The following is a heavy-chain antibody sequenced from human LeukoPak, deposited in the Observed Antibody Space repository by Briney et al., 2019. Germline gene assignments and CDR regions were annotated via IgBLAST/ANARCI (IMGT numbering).Heavy chain of an antibody. CDR3: ARARAGLDY. V-gene: IGHV4-39*07. CDR2: IYYSGGT. CDR1: GGSISSSSYY. J-gene: IGHJ4*02. Sequence: SETLSLTCTVYGGSISSSSYYWGWIRQPPGKGLEWIGSIYYSGGTYYNPSLKSRVTISVDTSKNQFSLKLSSVTAADTAVYYCARARAGLDYWGQGTMVTVSS.